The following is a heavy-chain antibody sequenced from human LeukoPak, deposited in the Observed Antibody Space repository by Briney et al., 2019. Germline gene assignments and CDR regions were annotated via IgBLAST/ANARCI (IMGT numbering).Heavy chain of an antibody. Sequence: SETLSLTCTVSGYSISSGYYWGWIRQPPGKGLEWIGTIYHTGSTYYNPSLKSRVTISVDTSKNQFSLKLSSVTAADTAVYYCARLPGYYDSSGYSNFDYWGQGTLVTVSS. CDR3: ARLPGYYDSSGYSNFDY. D-gene: IGHD3-22*01. J-gene: IGHJ4*02. CDR1: GYSISSGYY. V-gene: IGHV4-38-2*02. CDR2: IYHTGST.